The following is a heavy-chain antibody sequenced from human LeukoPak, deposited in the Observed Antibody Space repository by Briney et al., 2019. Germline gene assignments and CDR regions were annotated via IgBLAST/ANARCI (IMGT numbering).Heavy chain of an antibody. V-gene: IGHV3-23*01. D-gene: IGHD3-9*01. CDR2: ISGSGGST. Sequence: GGSLRLSCAASGFSFSSYAMSWVRQAPGKGLEWVSAISGSGGSTYYADSVKGRFTISRDNSKNTLYLQMNSLRAEDTAVYYCAKDPEREPYDILTGYPPRYFDYWGQGTLVTVSS. J-gene: IGHJ4*02. CDR1: GFSFSSYA. CDR3: AKDPEREPYDILTGYPPRYFDY.